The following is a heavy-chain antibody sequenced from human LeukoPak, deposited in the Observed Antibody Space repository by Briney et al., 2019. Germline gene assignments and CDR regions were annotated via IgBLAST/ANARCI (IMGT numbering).Heavy chain of an antibody. J-gene: IGHJ4*02. CDR2: IYHSGST. CDR3: ATSGSMVRGVSFDY. Sequence: SETLSLTCTVSGYSISSGYYWGWIRQPPGKGLEWIGSIYHSGSTYHNPSLKSRVTISVDTSKNQFSLKLSSVTAADTAVYYCATSGSMVRGVSFDYWGQGTLVTVSS. D-gene: IGHD3-10*01. CDR1: GYSISSGYY. V-gene: IGHV4-38-2*02.